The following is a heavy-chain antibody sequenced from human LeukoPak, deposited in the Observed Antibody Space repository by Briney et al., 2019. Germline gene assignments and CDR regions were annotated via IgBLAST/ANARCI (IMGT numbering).Heavy chain of an antibody. Sequence: SQTLSLTCTVSGGAISSGGYHWSWLRQHPVKGLEWIGYIYYSGSTYCNPSLKSRVTISVDTSKNQFSLKLTSVTAADTAVYYCARVASGVGYNWFDPWGQGTLVTVSS. J-gene: IGHJ5*02. V-gene: IGHV4-31*03. CDR3: ARVASGVGYNWFDP. CDR1: GGAISSGGYH. D-gene: IGHD2-15*01. CDR2: IYYSGST.